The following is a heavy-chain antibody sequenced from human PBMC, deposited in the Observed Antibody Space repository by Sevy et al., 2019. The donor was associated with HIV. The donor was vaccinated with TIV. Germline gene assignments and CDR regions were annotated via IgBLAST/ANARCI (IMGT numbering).Heavy chain of an antibody. Sequence: GGSLRLSCAASGFTFSSYTMSWVRQAPGKGLEWVSAISGSGGSTYYADSVKGRFTISRDNSKNTLYLQMNSLRAEDTAVYYCAKEGFGELEPGWFDPWGQGTLVTVSS. CDR3: AKEGFGELEPGWFDP. V-gene: IGHV3-23*01. D-gene: IGHD1-1*01. CDR2: ISGSGGST. J-gene: IGHJ5*02. CDR1: GFTFSSYT.